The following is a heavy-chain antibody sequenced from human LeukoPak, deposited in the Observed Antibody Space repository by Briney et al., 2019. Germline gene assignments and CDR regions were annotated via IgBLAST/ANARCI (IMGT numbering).Heavy chain of an antibody. J-gene: IGHJ4*02. CDR1: GTSMRNSY. Sequence: PSETLSLTCTVYGTSMRNSYWSWIRQPAGKGLEWIGHIQDRGSTIYNPSLGSRVTMSLDTPKNQFSLKLNSVTAADTAVYYCTRGQWLDVWDFWGQGTLVTVSS. D-gene: IGHD6-19*01. CDR3: TRGQWLDVWDF. CDR2: IQDRGST. V-gene: IGHV4-59*10.